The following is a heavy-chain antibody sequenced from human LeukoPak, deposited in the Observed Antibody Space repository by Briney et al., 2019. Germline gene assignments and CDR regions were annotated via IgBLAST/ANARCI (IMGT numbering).Heavy chain of an antibody. V-gene: IGHV3-13*01. CDR2: IGTAGDT. D-gene: IGHD1-26*01. CDR3: AREEGATTVYYFDY. J-gene: IGHJ4*02. CDR1: GFTFSSYD. Sequence: GGSLRLSCAASGFTFSSYDMHWVRQATGKGLEWVSAIGTAGDTYYPGFVKGRFTISRENAKNSLYLQMNSLRAGDTAVYYCAREEGATTVYYFDYWGQGALVTVSS.